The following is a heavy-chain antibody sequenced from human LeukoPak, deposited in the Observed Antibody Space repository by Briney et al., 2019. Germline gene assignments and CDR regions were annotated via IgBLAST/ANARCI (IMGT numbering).Heavy chain of an antibody. V-gene: IGHV5-51*01. Sequence: TGESLNISCKGCGYSFTSYWIGWVRQMPGKGLEWMGIIYPGDSDTRYSPSFQGQVTISADKSISTAYLQWSSLKASDTAMYYCARRPYGDYGPWYFDLWGRGTLVTVSS. CDR1: GYSFTSYW. D-gene: IGHD4-17*01. CDR2: IYPGDSDT. J-gene: IGHJ2*01. CDR3: ARRPYGDYGPWYFDL.